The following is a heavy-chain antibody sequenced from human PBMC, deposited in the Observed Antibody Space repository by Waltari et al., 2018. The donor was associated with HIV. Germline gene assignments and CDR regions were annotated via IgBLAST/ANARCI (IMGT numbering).Heavy chain of an antibody. D-gene: IGHD3-10*02. CDR1: GFTFVSHA. Sequence: EVQLVESGGGLVQPGGSMRLSCAASGFTFVSHAMNWVRQAPGKGLEWVSTISVSGGSTYYADSVEGRFTISRDNSKNTLYLQMNSLRAEDTAVYYCAKDLFPFDAFDIWGQGTMVTVSS. CDR3: AKDLFPFDAFDI. V-gene: IGHV3-23*04. CDR2: ISVSGGST. J-gene: IGHJ3*02.